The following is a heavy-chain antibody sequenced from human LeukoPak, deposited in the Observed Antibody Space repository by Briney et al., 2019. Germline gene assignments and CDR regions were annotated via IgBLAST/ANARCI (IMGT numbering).Heavy chain of an antibody. J-gene: IGHJ4*02. V-gene: IGHV4-30-4*01. Sequence: PSQTLSLTCTVSGGSISSGDYYWSWIRQPPGKGLEWIGYIYYSGSTYYNPSLKSRVTISVDTSKNQFSLRLSSVTAADTAVYYCARVDSSSWYRDYWGQGTLVTVSS. CDR2: IYYSGST. CDR3: ARVDSSSWYRDY. CDR1: GGSISSGDYY. D-gene: IGHD6-13*01.